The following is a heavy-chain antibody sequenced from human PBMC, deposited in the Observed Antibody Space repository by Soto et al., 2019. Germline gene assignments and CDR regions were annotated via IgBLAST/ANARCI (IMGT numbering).Heavy chain of an antibody. CDR1: GYSISSPYS. CDR3: ARINYDGSDLYGGVFDI. J-gene: IGHJ3*02. V-gene: IGHV4-38-2*01. Sequence: PSETLSLTCAVSGYSISSPYSCGWIRQPPGKGLEWIGSISQSGTTYYNPSLKSRVTISVDASKSQFSLQLNSVTAADTAFYYCARINYDGSDLYGGVFDIWGHGTMVTVSS. CDR2: ISQSGTT. D-gene: IGHD3-22*01.